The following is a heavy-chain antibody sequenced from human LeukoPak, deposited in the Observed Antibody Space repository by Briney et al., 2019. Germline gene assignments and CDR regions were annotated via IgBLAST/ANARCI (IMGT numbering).Heavy chain of an antibody. V-gene: IGHV1-24*01. CDR2: FDPEDGET. Sequence: ASVKVSCKVSGYTLTELSMHWVRQAPGKGLEWMGGFDPEDGETIYAQKFQGRVTMTEDTSTDTAYMELSSLRSEDTAVYYCATDALYESSGYSNFDYWGQGTLVTVSS. CDR3: ATDALYESSGYSNFDY. J-gene: IGHJ4*02. D-gene: IGHD3-22*01. CDR1: GYTLTELS.